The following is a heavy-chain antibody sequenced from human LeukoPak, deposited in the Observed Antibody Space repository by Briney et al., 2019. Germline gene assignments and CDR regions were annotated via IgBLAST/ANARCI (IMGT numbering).Heavy chain of an antibody. J-gene: IGHJ4*02. Sequence: SVKVSCKASGGTFSGYAISGVRQAPGQGLEGMGRIIPIFGTANYAQKFQARVTITTDESTSTAYMELSSLRSEDTAVYYCARTSNPWELSVYFDYWGQGTLVTVSS. CDR1: GGTFSGYA. CDR2: IIPIFGTA. CDR3: ARTSNPWELSVYFDY. D-gene: IGHD1-26*01. V-gene: IGHV1-69*05.